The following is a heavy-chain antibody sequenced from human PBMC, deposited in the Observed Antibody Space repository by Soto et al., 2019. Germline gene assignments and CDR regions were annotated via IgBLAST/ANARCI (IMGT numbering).Heavy chain of an antibody. Sequence: PSETLSLTCTVSGGSISSYYWNWIRQPPGKGLEWIGYIYYSGSTNYNPSLKSRVTISVDTSKNQFSLKLSSVTAADTAVYYCASTPRGRYCSSTSCYGDWWFDPWGQGTLVTVS. V-gene: IGHV4-59*08. J-gene: IGHJ5*02. CDR3: ASTPRGRYCSSTSCYGDWWFDP. D-gene: IGHD2-2*01. CDR1: GGSISSYY. CDR2: IYYSGST.